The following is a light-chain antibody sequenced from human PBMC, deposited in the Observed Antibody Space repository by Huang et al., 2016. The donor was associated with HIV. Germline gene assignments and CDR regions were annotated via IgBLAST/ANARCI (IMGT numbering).Light chain of an antibody. CDR1: QGIRND. V-gene: IGKV1-6*01. CDR2: AAS. J-gene: IGKJ1*01. CDR3: LQDFNYPRT. Sequence: AIQMTQSPSSLSASLGDRITITCRASQGIRNDLGWYQHTPGKAPKLLIYAASELQVGVPLRFRGSRSGTDFTLIITSPQPEDDGTYYCLQDFNYPRTFGQGTTVNI.